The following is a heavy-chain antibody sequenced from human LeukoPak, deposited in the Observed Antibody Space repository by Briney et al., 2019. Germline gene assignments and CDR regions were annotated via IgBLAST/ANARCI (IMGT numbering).Heavy chain of an antibody. CDR1: GFTFSNFG. D-gene: IGHD2-21*02. CDR2: LSGSGTST. Sequence: PGGPLRLSCAASGFTFSNFGMSWVRQAPGKGLEWVSALSGSGTSTYYADSVKGRFTISRDNSKNTLYLQMNCLRAEDTAIYYCAKDRLTLDAFDIWGQGTMVTVSS. J-gene: IGHJ3*02. CDR3: AKDRLTLDAFDI. V-gene: IGHV3-23*01.